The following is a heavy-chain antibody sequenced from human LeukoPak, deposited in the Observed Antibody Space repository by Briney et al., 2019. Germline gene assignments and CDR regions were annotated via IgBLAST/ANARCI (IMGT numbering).Heavy chain of an antibody. CDR1: GLTFSDYY. CDR2: ISGTGTTI. Sequence: GGSLRLSCAASGLTFSDYYMTWIRQAPGKALEWVSSISGTGTTIYSADSVRGRFTVSRDNARNSLFLHMNSLRAEDTAVYYCAVQITMIVVVPYFDYWGQGTLVTVSS. V-gene: IGHV3-11*04. D-gene: IGHD3-22*01. CDR3: AVQITMIVVVPYFDY. J-gene: IGHJ4*02.